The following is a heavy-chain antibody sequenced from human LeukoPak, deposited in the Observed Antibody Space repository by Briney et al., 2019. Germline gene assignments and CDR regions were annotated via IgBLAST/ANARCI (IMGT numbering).Heavy chain of an antibody. CDR3: ARVYYDSSGPFFDY. V-gene: IGHV1-69*05. CDR1: GGTFSSYA. CDR2: IIPIFGTA. Sequence: SVKVSCRASGGTFSSYAISWVRQAPGQGLEWMGGIIPIFGTANYAQKFQGRVTITTDESTSTAYMELSSLRSEDTAVYYCARVYYDSSGPFFDYWGQGTLVTVST. D-gene: IGHD3-22*01. J-gene: IGHJ4*02.